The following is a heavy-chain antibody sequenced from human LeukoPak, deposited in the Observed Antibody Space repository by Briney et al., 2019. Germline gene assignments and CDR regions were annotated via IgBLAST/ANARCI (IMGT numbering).Heavy chain of an antibody. CDR1: VFTFSSYA. CDR3: ATHGGYYYDSSGYF. J-gene: IGHJ1*01. D-gene: IGHD3-22*01. CDR2: ISGIGGST. Sequence: PGGALRLSYAASVFTFSSYAMGWGRQRPGKGLSWGSAISGIGGSTYYEDSVKGRFTISRDICKNSLYLQMTSLSAEETAVYYCATHGGYYYDSSGYFWRQRTPVTVSS. V-gene: IGHV3-23*01.